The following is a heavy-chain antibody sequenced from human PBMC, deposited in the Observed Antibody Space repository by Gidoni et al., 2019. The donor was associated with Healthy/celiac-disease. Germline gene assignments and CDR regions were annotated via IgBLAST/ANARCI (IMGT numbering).Heavy chain of an antibody. J-gene: IGHJ4*02. CDR1: GFSLSNARMG. D-gene: IGHD3-9*01. CDR3: ARTYDILTGTIFDY. Sequence: QVTLKESGPVLVKPTETLTLTCTVSGFSLSNARMGVSWIRQPPGKALEWLAHIFSNDEKSYSTSLKSRLTISKDTSKSQVVLTMTNMDPVDTATYYCARTYDILTGTIFDYWGQGTLVTVSS. CDR2: IFSNDEK. V-gene: IGHV2-26*01.